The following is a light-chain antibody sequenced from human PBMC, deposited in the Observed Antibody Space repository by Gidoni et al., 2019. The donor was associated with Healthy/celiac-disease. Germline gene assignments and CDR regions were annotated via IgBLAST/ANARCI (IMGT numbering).Light chain of an antibody. Sequence: DIVMTQSPDSLAVSLGERATLNCKSSQSVLYSSNTKNYLAWHQQKPGQPPKLLFHWASTRVSGVPDLLRGSGSGTYFSLTISSLQAEDVAVYYCQQYYSTPYTFGQGTKLEIK. CDR1: QSVLYSSNTKNY. CDR3: QQYYSTPYT. CDR2: WAS. J-gene: IGKJ2*01. V-gene: IGKV4-1*01.